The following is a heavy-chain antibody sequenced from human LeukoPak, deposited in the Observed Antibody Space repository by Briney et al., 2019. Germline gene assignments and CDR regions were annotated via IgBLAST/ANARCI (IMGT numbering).Heavy chain of an antibody. CDR2: IYYSGST. Sequence: SETLSLTCTVSGGSISSGGYYWSWIRQHPGKGLEWIGYIYYSGSTYYNPSLKSRVTISVDTSKNQFSLKLSSVTAVGTAVYYCARGALRGGLFDYWGQGTLVTVSS. V-gene: IGHV4-31*03. CDR3: ARGALRGGLFDY. J-gene: IGHJ4*02. CDR1: GGSISSGGYY. D-gene: IGHD3-10*01.